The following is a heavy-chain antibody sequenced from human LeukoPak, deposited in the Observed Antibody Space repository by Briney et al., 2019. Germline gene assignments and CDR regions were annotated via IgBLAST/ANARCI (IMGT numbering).Heavy chain of an antibody. CDR2: IIPIFGTA. J-gene: IGHJ6*02. D-gene: IGHD3-16*01. CDR3: ARVKLGAAYYYYYGMDV. V-gene: IGHV1-69*13. CDR1: GGTFSSYA. Sequence: SVKVSCKASGGTFSSYAISWVRQAPGQGLEWMEGIIPIFGTANYAQKFQGRVTITADESTSTAYMELSSLRSEDTAVYYCARVKLGAAYYYYYGMDVWGQGTTVTVSS.